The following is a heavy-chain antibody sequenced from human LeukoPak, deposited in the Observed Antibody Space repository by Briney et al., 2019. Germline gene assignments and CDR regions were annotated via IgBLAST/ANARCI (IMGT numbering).Heavy chain of an antibody. Sequence: PSETLSLTCTVSGCSISSGSYYWGWIRQPPGKGLEWIGGIYYSGTTYYNPSLKSRVTISIDTSNNNFSLKLSSVTAADTAVFYCAGVATTPTATFDYWGQGNLVTVSS. J-gene: IGHJ4*02. CDR2: IYYSGTT. D-gene: IGHD4-11*01. CDR3: AGVATTPTATFDY. CDR1: GCSISSGSYY. V-gene: IGHV4-39*02.